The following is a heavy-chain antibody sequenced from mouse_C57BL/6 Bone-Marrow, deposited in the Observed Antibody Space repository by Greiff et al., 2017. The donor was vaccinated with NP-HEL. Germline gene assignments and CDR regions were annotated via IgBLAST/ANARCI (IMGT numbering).Heavy chain of an antibody. D-gene: IGHD2-4*01. J-gene: IGHJ3*01. CDR2: ISDGGSYT. Sequence: EVQLVESGGGLVKPGGSLKLSCAASGFTFSSYAMSWVRQTPEKRLEWVATISDGGSYTYYPDNVKGRFTISRDNAKNNLYLQMSHLKSEDTAMYYCARDGGLRDWFAYWGQGTLVTVSA. V-gene: IGHV5-4*01. CDR3: ARDGGLRDWFAY. CDR1: GFTFSSYA.